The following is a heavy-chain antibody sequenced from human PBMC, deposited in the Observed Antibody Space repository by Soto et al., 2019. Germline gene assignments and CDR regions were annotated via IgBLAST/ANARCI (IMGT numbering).Heavy chain of an antibody. CDR3: ARDGTSSSGFEY. Sequence: GGSLRLSCAASGFTFSSYSMNWVRQTPGKGLEWVSYISSSGSTIYYADSVKGRFTISRDNAKNSLYLQMNSLRAEDTAVYYCARDGTSSSGFEYWGQGTLVTVSS. CDR1: GFTFSSYS. J-gene: IGHJ4*02. CDR2: ISSSGSTI. V-gene: IGHV3-48*01. D-gene: IGHD6-6*01.